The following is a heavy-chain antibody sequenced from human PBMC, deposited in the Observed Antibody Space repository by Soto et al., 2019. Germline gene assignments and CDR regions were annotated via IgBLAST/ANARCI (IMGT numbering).Heavy chain of an antibody. CDR3: ARAYYFDSSPYYPFDY. CDR2: ISPGDSDP. Sequence: GESLKISCKGSGYTFTNYWIAWVRQMPGKGLEWMGIISPGDSDPRYSPSFQGQVTISADQSISTAYLQWSSLKAPDTAMYYCARAYYFDSSPYYPFDYWGQGTLVTVSS. CDR1: GYTFTNYW. D-gene: IGHD3-22*01. V-gene: IGHV5-51*01. J-gene: IGHJ4*02.